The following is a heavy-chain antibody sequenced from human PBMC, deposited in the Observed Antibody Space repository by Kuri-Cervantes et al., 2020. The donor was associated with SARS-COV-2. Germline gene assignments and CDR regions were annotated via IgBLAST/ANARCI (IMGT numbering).Heavy chain of an antibody. CDR2: IIPIFGTA. CDR3: ARAPSNWNYSGWYFDL. V-gene: IGHV1-69*13. D-gene: IGHD1-7*01. Sequence: SVKVSCKASGGTFSSYAISWVRQAPGQGLEWMGGIIPIFGTANYAQKFQGRVTITADESTSTAYMELSSLRSEDTAVYYCARAPSNWNYSGWYFDLWGRGTLVTVSS. J-gene: IGHJ2*01. CDR1: GGTFSSYA.